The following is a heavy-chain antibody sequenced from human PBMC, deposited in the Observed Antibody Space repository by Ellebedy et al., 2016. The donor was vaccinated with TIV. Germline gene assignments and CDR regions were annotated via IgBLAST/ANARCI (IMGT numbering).Heavy chain of an antibody. D-gene: IGHD6-6*01. CDR1: GFSLSTSGMC. CDR2: IAWDDDK. CDR3: ARTPQVIPARWAFDI. Sequence: SGPTLVKPTQTLTLTCTFSGFSLSTSGMCVSWIRQPPGKALEWLARIAWDDDKFYSTSLRTRLTISKDISKNQVVLTMTNMDPVDTATYYCARTPQVIPARWAFDIWGQGTMVTVSS. V-gene: IGHV2-70*17. J-gene: IGHJ3*02.